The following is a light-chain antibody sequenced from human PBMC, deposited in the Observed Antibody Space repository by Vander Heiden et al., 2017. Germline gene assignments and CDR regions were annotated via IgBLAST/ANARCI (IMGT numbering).Light chain of an antibody. CDR2: DAS. CDR1: RSVSSSY. V-gene: IGKV3D-20*01. CDR3: QQYGSSPIT. J-gene: IGKJ5*01. Sequence: EIVLTQSPATLSVSPGERATLSSAASRSVSSSYLAWYQQKPGLAPRLLIYDASSRATGIPDRFSGSGSGTDFTLTISSLEPEDFAVYYCQQYGSSPITFGQGTRLEIK.